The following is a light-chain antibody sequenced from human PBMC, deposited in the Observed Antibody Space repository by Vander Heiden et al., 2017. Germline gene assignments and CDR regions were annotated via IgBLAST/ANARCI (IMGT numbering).Light chain of an antibody. V-gene: IGKV2-30*01. J-gene: IGKJ1*01. CDR1: HSLLFSEGNTF. Sequence: DVVMTQSPLSLPVTLGQPASISCRSSHSLLFSEGNTFLHWFQQRPGQSPRRLIYQVYKRDSGVPDRFSGSGSGTDFTLRISRVEAEDVGVYYCMQATHWPATFGQGTTVEIK. CDR3: MQATHWPAT. CDR2: QVY.